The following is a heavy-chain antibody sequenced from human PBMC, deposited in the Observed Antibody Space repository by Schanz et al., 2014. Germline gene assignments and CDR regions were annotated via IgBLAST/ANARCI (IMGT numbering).Heavy chain of an antibody. J-gene: IGHJ3*02. CDR2: ISYDGSSK. Sequence: VQLVESGGGVVQPGGSLRLSCATSGFTFRSYGMHWVRQAPGKGLEWVALISYDGSSKNHADSVQGRFTISRDNSKNALYLQMDSLRAEDTAVYYCARGIITMVRGGDVGAFDIWGQGTMXTVSS. CDR1: GFTFRSYG. D-gene: IGHD3-10*01. V-gene: IGHV3-33*08. CDR3: ARGIITMVRGGDVGAFDI.